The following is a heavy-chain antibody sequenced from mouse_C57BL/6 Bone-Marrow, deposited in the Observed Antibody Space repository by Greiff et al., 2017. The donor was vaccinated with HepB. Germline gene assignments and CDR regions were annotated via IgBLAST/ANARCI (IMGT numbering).Heavy chain of an antibody. J-gene: IGHJ4*01. Sequence: QVQLQQPGAELVKPGASVKLSCKASGYTFTSYWMHWVKQRPGRGLEWIGRIDPNSGGTKYNEKFKSKATLTVDKPSSTAYMQLSSLTSEDSAVYYCARGGITTVVATRDAMDYWGQGTSFTVSS. CDR2: IDPNSGGT. CDR1: GYTFTSYW. V-gene: IGHV1-72*01. D-gene: IGHD1-1*01. CDR3: ARGGITTVVATRDAMDY.